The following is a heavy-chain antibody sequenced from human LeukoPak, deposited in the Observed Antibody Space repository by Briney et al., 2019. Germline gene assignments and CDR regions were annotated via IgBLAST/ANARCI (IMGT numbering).Heavy chain of an antibody. CDR1: GFTFSSYA. CDR2: ISYDGSNK. D-gene: IGHD1-1*01. CDR3: ARDPLGTRPGFDY. J-gene: IGHJ4*02. V-gene: IGHV3-30*04. Sequence: RGSLRLSCAASGFTFSSYAMHWVRQAPGKGLEWVAVISYDGSNKYYADSVKGRFTISRDNSKNTLYLQMNSLRAEDTAVYYCARDPLGTRPGFDYWGQGTLVTVSS.